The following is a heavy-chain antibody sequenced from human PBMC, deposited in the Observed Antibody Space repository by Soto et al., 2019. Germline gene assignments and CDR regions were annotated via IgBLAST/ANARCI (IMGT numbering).Heavy chain of an antibody. CDR1: GFTFSSYG. J-gene: IGHJ6*02. V-gene: IGHV3-30*18. D-gene: IGHD6-6*01. CDR2: ISYDGRNK. Sequence: LRLSCAASGFTFSSYGMHWVRQPPGKGLEWVALISYDGRNKYYADSVKGRFTISRDSSRNTLYLQMNSLRGDDTAVYYCAKDRRGAEYSSSSAPYYYYGMDVWGQGTTVTVSS. CDR3: AKDRRGAEYSSSSAPYYYYGMDV.